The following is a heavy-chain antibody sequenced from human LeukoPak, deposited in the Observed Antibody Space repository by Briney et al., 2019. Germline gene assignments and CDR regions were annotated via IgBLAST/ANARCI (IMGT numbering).Heavy chain of an antibody. CDR3: VKSAGFDWLSPLDAFDI. D-gene: IGHD3-9*01. CDR2: ITANGLST. V-gene: IGHV3-64D*06. Sequence: GGSLRLSCSASGFTFSSYTVHWVRQAPGKGLEYVSAITANGLSTYYADSVRGRFTNSRDNSQNTMYLQMSSLRADDTAVYYCVKSAGFDWLSPLDAFDIWGQGTMVTVSS. J-gene: IGHJ3*02. CDR1: GFTFSSYT.